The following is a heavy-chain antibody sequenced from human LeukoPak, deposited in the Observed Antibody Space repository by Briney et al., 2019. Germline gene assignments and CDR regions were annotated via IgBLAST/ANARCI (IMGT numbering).Heavy chain of an antibody. CDR3: ATDYGGNSFDY. D-gene: IGHD4-23*01. CDR1: GFTFSSYG. CDR2: IWYDGSNK. Sequence: PGGSLRLSCAASGFTFSSYGMHWVRQAPGKGLEWVAVIWYDGSNKYYADSVKGRFTISRDNSKNTLYLQMNSLRAEDTAVYYCATDYGGNSFDYWGQGTLVTVSS. V-gene: IGHV3-33*01. J-gene: IGHJ4*02.